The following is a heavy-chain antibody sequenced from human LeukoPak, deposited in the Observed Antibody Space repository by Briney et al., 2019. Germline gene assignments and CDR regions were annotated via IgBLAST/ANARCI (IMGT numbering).Heavy chain of an antibody. V-gene: IGHV3-74*01. J-gene: IGHJ4*02. Sequence: GGSLRLSCAASGFTFSNYWMHWVRQAPGKGLVWVSRINSDGINTSYADSVKDRFTISRDTAKSSLFLQMNSLRAEDTAMYYCARVTLTGYYAFDNWGQGTLVTVSS. CDR2: INSDGINT. CDR3: ARVTLTGYYAFDN. CDR1: GFTFSNYW. D-gene: IGHD3-9*01.